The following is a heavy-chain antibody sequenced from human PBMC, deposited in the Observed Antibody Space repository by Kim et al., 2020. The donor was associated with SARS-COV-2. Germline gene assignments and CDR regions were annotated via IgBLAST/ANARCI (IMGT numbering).Heavy chain of an antibody. D-gene: IGHD6-13*01. CDR2: IIPIFGTA. Sequence: SVKVSCKASGGTFSSYAISWVRQAPGQGLEWMGGIIPIFGTANYAQKFQGRVTITADESTSTAYMELSSLRSEDTAVYYCAREPNGQQLDLQHWGQGTMVTVSS. CDR1: GGTFSSYA. CDR3: AREPNGQQLDLQH. J-gene: IGHJ1*01. V-gene: IGHV1-69*13.